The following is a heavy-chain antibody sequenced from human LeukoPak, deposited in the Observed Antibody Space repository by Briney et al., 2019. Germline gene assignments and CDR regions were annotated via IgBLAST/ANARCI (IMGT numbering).Heavy chain of an antibody. CDR3: ARDNPFKYDYVN. Sequence: SETLSLTCTVSGGSISSSSYYWGWIRQPPGKGLEWIGSIYYSGSTYYNPSLKSRVTISVDTSKNQFSLKLSSVTAAVTAVYYCARDNPFKYDYVNWGQGTLVTVSS. CDR2: IYYSGST. CDR1: GGSISSSSYY. V-gene: IGHV4-39*02. J-gene: IGHJ4*02. D-gene: IGHD3-16*01.